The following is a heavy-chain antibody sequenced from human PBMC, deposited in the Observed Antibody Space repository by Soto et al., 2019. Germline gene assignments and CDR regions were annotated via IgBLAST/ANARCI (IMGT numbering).Heavy chain of an antibody. Sequence: QVLLQESGPGLVKPSGTLSLTCDVSGDSISVNTWWSWVRQTPGKGLEWIGEILHSGSVNYNPSLKSRVTISIDKSKNQVSLRLSSMTAADTALYYCAGLVGRGKFSRLQYWGQGTLDTVSS. CDR1: GDSISVNTW. CDR2: ILHSGSV. D-gene: IGHD6-6*01. CDR3: AGLVGRGKFSRLQY. J-gene: IGHJ1*01. V-gene: IGHV4-4*02.